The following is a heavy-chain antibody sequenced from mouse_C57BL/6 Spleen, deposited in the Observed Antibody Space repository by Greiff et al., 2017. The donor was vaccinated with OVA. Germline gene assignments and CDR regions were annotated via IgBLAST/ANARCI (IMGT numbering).Heavy chain of an antibody. D-gene: IGHD2-4*01. CDR1: GYTFTSYW. Sequence: QVQLKQPGAELVKPGASVKLSCKASGYTFTSYWMHWVKQRPGRGLEWIGRIDPNSGGTKYNEKFKSKATLTVDKPSSTAYMQLSSLTSEDSAVYYCARSPIYYDYDAGYYYAMDYWGQGTSVTVSS. CDR2: IDPNSGGT. CDR3: ARSPIYYDYDAGYYYAMDY. V-gene: IGHV1-72*01. J-gene: IGHJ4*01.